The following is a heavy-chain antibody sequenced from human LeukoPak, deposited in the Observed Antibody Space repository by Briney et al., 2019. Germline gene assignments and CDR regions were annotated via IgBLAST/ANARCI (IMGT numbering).Heavy chain of an antibody. CDR2: ISDGGST. CDR3: ARENGYCSGSTCIYFYD. V-gene: IGHV3-53*01. Sequence: PGGSLRLSCAASGFTVSSNYMSWVRQAPGKGLEWVSVISDGGSTNYAASVKGRFTISRDNSKNTLYLQMISLRAEDTAVYYCARENGYCSGSTCIYFYDWGQGTLVTVSS. CDR1: GFTVSSNY. D-gene: IGHD2-15*01. J-gene: IGHJ4*02.